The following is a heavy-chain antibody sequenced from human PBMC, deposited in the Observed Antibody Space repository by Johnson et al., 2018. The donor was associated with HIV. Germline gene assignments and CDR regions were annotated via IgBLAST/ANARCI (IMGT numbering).Heavy chain of an antibody. CDR3: AKAVGGYAFDI. CDR2: IYSGGST. Sequence: VQLVESGGGVVRPGGSLRLSCAASGFTFDDYGMSWVRQAPGKGLEWVSVIYSGGSTYYADAVKGRFTISRDNSKNTLYRQMNSLRAEDTAVYYCAKAVGGYAFDIWGQGTMVTVSS. D-gene: IGHD1-26*01. J-gene: IGHJ3*02. CDR1: GFTFDDYG. V-gene: IGHV3-66*01.